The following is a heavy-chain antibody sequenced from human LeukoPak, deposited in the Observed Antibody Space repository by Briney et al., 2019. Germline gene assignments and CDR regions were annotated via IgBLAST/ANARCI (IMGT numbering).Heavy chain of an antibody. CDR3: ARAPGRNEAFDM. J-gene: IGHJ3*02. Sequence: GGSLRLSCAASGFTFRDYWMHWVRQAPGKGLVWVSRISSDGTATNFADSVKGRFTISRDNAKSTLYLQMNSLRGEDTAVYYCARAPGRNEAFDMWGQGTMVTVSS. V-gene: IGHV3-74*01. CDR1: GFTFRDYW. CDR2: ISSDGTAT. D-gene: IGHD1-26*01.